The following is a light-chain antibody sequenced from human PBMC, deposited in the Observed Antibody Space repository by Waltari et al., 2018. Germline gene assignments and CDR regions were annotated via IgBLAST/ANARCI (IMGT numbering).Light chain of an antibody. CDR3: QTWGTGIHGA. Sequence: QLVLTQSPSASASLGASVKLTCTLSSEHSSYAIAWHQQQPEKGPRYLMKLNSDGSHNKGDRIPDRFSGSSSGADRYRPNASLQSEDEADYYCQTWGTGIHGAFGGGTKLTVL. V-gene: IGLV4-69*01. J-gene: IGLJ2*01. CDR1: SEHSSYA. CDR2: LNSDGSH.